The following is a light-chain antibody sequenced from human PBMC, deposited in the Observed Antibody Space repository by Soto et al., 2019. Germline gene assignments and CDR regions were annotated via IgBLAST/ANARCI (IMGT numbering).Light chain of an antibody. CDR2: DAS. Sequence: DIPMTQSPSTLSASVGDRVTITCRASQSISSWLAWYQQKPGKSPKLLIYDASSLESGVPSRFICSESGTELTLTISSLQPYDFATDYCQQYNSYSWTFGQWNKVEIK. CDR1: QSISSW. V-gene: IGKV1-5*01. J-gene: IGKJ1*01. CDR3: QQYNSYSWT.